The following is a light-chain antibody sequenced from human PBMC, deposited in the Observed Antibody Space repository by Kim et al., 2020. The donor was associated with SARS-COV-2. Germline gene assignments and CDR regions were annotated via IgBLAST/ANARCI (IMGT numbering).Light chain of an antibody. V-gene: IGLV4-69*01. CDR3: QTWATGIWV. CDR1: SGHSNYP. CDR2: VNSDGSH. Sequence: QLVLTQSPSASASLGSSVKLTCTLSSGHSNYPIAWHQQQPEKGPRFLMKVNSDGSHTKGDWIPDRFSGSSSGAERYLTISSLQSEDEADYYCQTWATGIWVFGGGTKLTVL. J-gene: IGLJ3*02.